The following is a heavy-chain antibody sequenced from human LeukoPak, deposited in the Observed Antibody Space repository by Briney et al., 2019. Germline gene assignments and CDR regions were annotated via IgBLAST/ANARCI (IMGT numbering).Heavy chain of an antibody. CDR2: INAGNGNT. CDR1: GYTFTSYT. J-gene: IGHJ4*02. V-gene: IGHV1-3*01. D-gene: IGHD5-18*01. CDR3: ARTTAMVTIFDY. Sequence: ASVKVSCKASGYTFTSYTMHWVRQAPGQRLEWMGWINAGNGNTKDSQKFQGRVTITRDTSASTAYMELSSLRSEDTAVYYCARTTAMVTIFDYWGQGTLVTVSS.